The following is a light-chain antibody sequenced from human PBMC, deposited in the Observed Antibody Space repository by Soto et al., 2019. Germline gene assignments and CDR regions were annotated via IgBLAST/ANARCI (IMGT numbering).Light chain of an antibody. CDR3: QQDNRYST. Sequence: DIQMTQSPSTLSASVGDRVTITCRASQSISSWLAWYQQKPGKAPKLLIYDASSLESGVPSRFSGSGAGKKISLTISSQQADDVASYYCQQDNRYSTFGGGNKVEIK. V-gene: IGKV1-5*01. CDR2: DAS. J-gene: IGKJ4*01. CDR1: QSISSW.